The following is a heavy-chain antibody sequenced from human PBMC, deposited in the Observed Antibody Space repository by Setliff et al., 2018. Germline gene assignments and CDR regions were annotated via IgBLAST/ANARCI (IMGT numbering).Heavy chain of an antibody. V-gene: IGHV1-69*05. J-gene: IGHJ4*02. CDR2: TIPIFGST. CDR3: ARDPGSLYYYGSGRKNYFDS. Sequence: ASVKVSCKAPGGTFSSYGISWVRQAPGQGLEWMGGTIPIFGSTNYAQKFQDRVTIITDESTSTAYMERRSLRTEDTAVYYCARDPGSLYYYGSGRKNYFDSWGQGTLVTVSS. CDR1: GGTFSSYG. D-gene: IGHD3-10*01.